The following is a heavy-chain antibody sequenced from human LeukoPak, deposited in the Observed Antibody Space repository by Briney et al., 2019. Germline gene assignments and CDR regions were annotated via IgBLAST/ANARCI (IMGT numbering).Heavy chain of an antibody. D-gene: IGHD6-13*01. CDR3: ARASIAAAGTPQDFDY. Sequence: GGSLRLSCAASGFTFSSYAMHWVRQAPGKGLEWVAVISHDGSNKYYADSVKGRFTISRDNAENSLYLQMNSLRAEDTAVYYCARASIAAAGTPQDFDYWGQGTLVTVSS. V-gene: IGHV3-30-3*01. CDR2: ISHDGSNK. J-gene: IGHJ4*02. CDR1: GFTFSSYA.